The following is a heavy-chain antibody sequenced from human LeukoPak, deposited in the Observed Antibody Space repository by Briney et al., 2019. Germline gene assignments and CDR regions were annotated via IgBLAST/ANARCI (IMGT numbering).Heavy chain of an antibody. CDR1: GFTFDDYG. J-gene: IGHJ6*02. V-gene: IGHV3-20*04. D-gene: IGHD3-10*01. CDR2: INWNGGST. Sequence: GGSLRLSCAASGFTFDDYGMSWVRQAPGKGLEWVSGINWNGGSTGYADSVKGRFTISRDNAKNSLYLQMNSLRAEDTALYYCARFSRDYGSGSYYPPYYFYYGMDVWGQGTTVTVSS. CDR3: ARFSRDYGSGSYYPPYYFYYGMDV.